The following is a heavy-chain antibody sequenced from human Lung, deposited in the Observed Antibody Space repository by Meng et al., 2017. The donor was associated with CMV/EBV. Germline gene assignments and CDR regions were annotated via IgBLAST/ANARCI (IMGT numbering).Heavy chain of an antibody. CDR1: GFIFSSFA. CDR3: AKDSPKYSNGWPRGNYFDN. J-gene: IGHJ4*02. CDR2: VTGSGAST. D-gene: IGHD6-19*01. Sequence: SLKISXTASGFIFSSFAMSWVRQAPGKGLEWVSAVTGSGASTYHADSVEGRFTISRDNSKNTLYLQMNSLRAEDTAVYYCAKDSPKYSNGWPRGNYFDNWGQGTLVTVSS. V-gene: IGHV3-23*01.